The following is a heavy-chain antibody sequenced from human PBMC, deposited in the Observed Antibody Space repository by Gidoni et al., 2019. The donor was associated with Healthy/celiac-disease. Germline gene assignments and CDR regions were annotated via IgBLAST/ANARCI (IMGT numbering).Heavy chain of an antibody. CDR1: GFPFSSSA. CDR3: AKDLMVVAATVYYYYGMDV. CDR2: ISGSGGST. J-gene: IGHJ6*02. V-gene: IGHV3-23*01. Sequence: EVQLSETGGGLVQCGGSLRVSCASSGFPFSSSAISWVRQAPGKGLEWVSAISGSGGSTYYADSVKGRFTISRDNSKNTLYLQMNSLRAEDTAVYYCAKDLMVVAATVYYYYGMDVWGQGTTVTVSS. D-gene: IGHD2-15*01.